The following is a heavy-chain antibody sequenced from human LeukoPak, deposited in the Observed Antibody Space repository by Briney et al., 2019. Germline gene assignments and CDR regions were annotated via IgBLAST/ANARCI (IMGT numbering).Heavy chain of an antibody. J-gene: IGHJ6*02. CDR3: ARGLAPSGMDV. CDR1: GGSISSGDYY. D-gene: IGHD3-3*02. CDR2: IYYSGST. V-gene: IGHV4-30-4*01. Sequence: SETLSLTCTVSGGSISSGDYYWSWIRQPPGKGLEWIGYIYYSGSTYYNPSLKSRVTISVDTSKNQFSLKLSSVTAAGTAVYYCARGLAPSGMDVWGQGTTVTVSS.